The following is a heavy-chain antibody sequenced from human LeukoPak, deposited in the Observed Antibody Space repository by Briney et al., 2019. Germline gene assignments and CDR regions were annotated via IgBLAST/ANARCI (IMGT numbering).Heavy chain of an antibody. J-gene: IGHJ4*02. V-gene: IGHV4-39*01. CDR2: IYYSGST. CDR3: ARRIAAAGIFFDY. Sequence: SETLSLTCTVSGGSISSSSYYWGWIRQPPGKRLEWIGSIYYSGSTYYNPSLKSRVTISVDTSKNQFSLKLGSVTAADTAVYYCARRIAAAGIFFDYWGQGTLVTVSS. CDR1: GGSISSSSYY. D-gene: IGHD6-13*01.